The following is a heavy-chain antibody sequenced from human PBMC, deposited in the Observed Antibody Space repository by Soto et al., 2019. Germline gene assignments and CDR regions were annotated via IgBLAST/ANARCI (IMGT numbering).Heavy chain of an antibody. CDR2: INAGNGNT. J-gene: IGHJ4*02. CDR3: ARMYSSGWHYYFDY. CDR1: GYTFTSYG. D-gene: IGHD6-19*01. V-gene: IGHV1-3*01. Sequence: GASVKVSCKASGYTFTSYGMHWVRQAPGQRLEWMGWINAGNGNTKYSQKFQGRVTITRDTSASTAYMELSSLRSEDTAVYYCARMYSSGWHYYFDYWGQGTLVTV.